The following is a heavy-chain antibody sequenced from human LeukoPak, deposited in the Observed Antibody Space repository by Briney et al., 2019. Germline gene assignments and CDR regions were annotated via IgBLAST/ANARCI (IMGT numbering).Heavy chain of an antibody. Sequence: GGSLRLSCAASGFTFSSYWMSWVRQAPGKGLEWVANIKQDGSEKYYVDSVKGRFTISRDNAKNSLYLQMNSLRAEDTAVYYCAREGPEYNWNDGYNAFDIWGQGTMVTVSS. CDR2: IKQDGSEK. V-gene: IGHV3-7*01. D-gene: IGHD1-1*01. CDR3: AREGPEYNWNDGYNAFDI. CDR1: GFTFSSYW. J-gene: IGHJ3*02.